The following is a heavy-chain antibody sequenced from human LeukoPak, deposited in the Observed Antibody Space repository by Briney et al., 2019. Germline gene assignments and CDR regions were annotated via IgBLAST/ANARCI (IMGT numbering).Heavy chain of an antibody. J-gene: IGHJ4*02. CDR3: AREGLSLGIVATIYVLFDY. CDR1: GGTFSSYA. D-gene: IGHD5-12*01. V-gene: IGHV1-69*05. CDR2: IIPIFGTA. Sequence: SVKVSCKASGGTFSSYAISWVRQAPGQGLEWMGGIIPIFGTANYAQKLQGRVTMTTDTSTSTAYMELRSLRSDDTAVYYCAREGLSLGIVATIYVLFDYWGQGTLVTVSS.